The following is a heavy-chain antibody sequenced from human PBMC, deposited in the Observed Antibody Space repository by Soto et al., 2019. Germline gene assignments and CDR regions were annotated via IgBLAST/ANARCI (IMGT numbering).Heavy chain of an antibody. CDR3: AKDRLMGQWLVPAFDI. Sequence: EVQLVESGGGLVQPGRSLRLSCAASGFTFDDYAMHWVRQAPGKGLEWVSGISWNSGSIGYADSVKGRFTISRDNAKNSLYLQMNSLRAEDTALYYCAKDRLMGQWLVPAFDIWGQGTMVTVSS. V-gene: IGHV3-9*01. CDR1: GFTFDDYA. D-gene: IGHD6-19*01. J-gene: IGHJ3*02. CDR2: ISWNSGSI.